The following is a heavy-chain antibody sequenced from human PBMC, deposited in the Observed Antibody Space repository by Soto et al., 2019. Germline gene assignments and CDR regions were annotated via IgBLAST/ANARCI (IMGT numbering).Heavy chain of an antibody. CDR1: GYTFTSST. CDR3: ARGYYPTASPYHYGMDV. D-gene: IGHD3-22*01. Sequence: QVQIVQSGAEVKLPGASVKVSCKASGYTFTSSTIHWVRQAPGQGLEWVGWINAGNGHTRYSQKFQDRVTITRDTSASTAYMELSSLRSEDTSIFYCARGYYPTASPYHYGMDVWGQGTTVTVSS. CDR2: INAGNGHT. J-gene: IGHJ6*02. V-gene: IGHV1-3*01.